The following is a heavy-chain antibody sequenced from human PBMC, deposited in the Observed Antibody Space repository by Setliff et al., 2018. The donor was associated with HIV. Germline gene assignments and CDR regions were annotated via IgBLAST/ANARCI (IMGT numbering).Heavy chain of an antibody. D-gene: IGHD2-2*01. CDR2: INPSGGST. CDR1: GYTFTSYY. J-gene: IGHJ5*02. V-gene: IGHV1-46*01. Sequence: GASVKVSCKASGYTFTSYYMHWVRQAPGQGLEWMGIINPSGGSTSYAQKFQGRVTMTRDTSTSTVYMELSSLRSEDTAVYYCARDFGGYCSSMSCPGLFDPWGQGTLVTVSS. CDR3: ARDFGGYCSSMSCPGLFDP.